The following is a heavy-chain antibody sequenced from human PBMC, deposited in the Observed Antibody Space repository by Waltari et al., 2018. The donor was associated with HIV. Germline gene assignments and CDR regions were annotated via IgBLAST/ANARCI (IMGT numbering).Heavy chain of an antibody. CDR2: ISYDGSNK. Sequence: QVQLVESGGGVVQPGRSLRLSCAASGFTFSRYAMHWVRQAPGKGLEWVAVISYDGSNKYYADSVKGRFTISRDKSKNTLYLQMNSLRVEDTAVYYCARGKNWSGYKFDYWGQGTLVTVSS. J-gene: IGHJ4*02. CDR1: GFTFSRYA. D-gene: IGHD3-3*01. V-gene: IGHV3-30*04. CDR3: ARGKNWSGYKFDY.